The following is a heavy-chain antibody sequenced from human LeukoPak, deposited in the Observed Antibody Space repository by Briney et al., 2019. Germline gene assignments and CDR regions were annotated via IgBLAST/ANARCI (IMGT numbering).Heavy chain of an antibody. CDR3: ERYGDGYRYDS. CDR1: DGSISGHY. D-gene: IGHD5-24*01. J-gene: IGHJ5*01. CDR2: IHSSGSS. Sequence: SETLSHPCTVSDGSISGHYGSWIRQPPGKGLEWIGYIHSSGSSNYNPSLKSRVSLSVDTSKHQFSLKVYSVIAADTAVYYCERYGDGYRYDSWGQGILVTVSS. V-gene: IGHV4-59*11.